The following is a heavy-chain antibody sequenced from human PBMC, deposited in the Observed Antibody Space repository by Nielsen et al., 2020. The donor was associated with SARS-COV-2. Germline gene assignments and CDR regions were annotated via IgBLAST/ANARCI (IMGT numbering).Heavy chain of an antibody. D-gene: IGHD6-13*01. CDR1: GYTFTSYA. J-gene: IGHJ6*02. CDR3: AREGSSSSWYSNFGMDV. CDR2: INAGNGNT. Sequence: ASVKVSCKASGYTFTSYAMHWVRQAPGQRLEWMGWINAGNGNTKYSQKFQGRVTMTRNTSISTAYMELSSLRSEDTAVYYCAREGSSSSWYSNFGMDVWGQGTTVTVSS. V-gene: IGHV1-3*01.